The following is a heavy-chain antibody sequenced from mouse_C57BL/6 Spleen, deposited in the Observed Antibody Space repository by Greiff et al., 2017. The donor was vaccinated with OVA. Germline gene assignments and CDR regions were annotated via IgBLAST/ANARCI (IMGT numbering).Heavy chain of an antibody. D-gene: IGHD2-5*01. CDR3: TSYSNYFFAY. CDR1: GYTFTDYE. Sequence: VQLQESGAELVRPGASVTLSCKASGYTFTDYEMHWVKQTPVHGLEWIGAIDPETGGTAYNQKFKGKAILTADKSSSTAYMELRSLTSEDSAVYYCTSYSNYFFAYWGQGTLVTVSA. J-gene: IGHJ3*01. CDR2: IDPETGGT. V-gene: IGHV1-15*01.